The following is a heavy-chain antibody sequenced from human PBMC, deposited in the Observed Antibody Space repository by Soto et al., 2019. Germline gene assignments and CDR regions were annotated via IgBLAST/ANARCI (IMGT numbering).Heavy chain of an antibody. D-gene: IGHD6-13*01. CDR1: GYTFTVYY. J-gene: IGHJ5*02. CDR3: ARDYSDSPIHWFDP. Sequence: GASVKVSCKASGYTFTVYYMHWVRQAHGQGLEWMGMINPSGGSTSYAQKFQGRVTMTRDTSTSTVYMELSSLRSEDTAVYYCARDYSDSPIHWFDPWGQGTLLTVPS. CDR2: INPSGGST. V-gene: IGHV1-46*03.